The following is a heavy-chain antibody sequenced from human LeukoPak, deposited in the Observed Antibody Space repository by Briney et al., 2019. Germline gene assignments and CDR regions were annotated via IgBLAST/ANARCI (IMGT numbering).Heavy chain of an antibody. CDR1: GFTFSSYS. CDR2: ISSSSSYI. D-gene: IGHD6-13*01. Sequence: GGSLRLSCAASGFTFSSYSMNWVRQAPGKGLEWVSSISSSSSYIYYADSVKGRFTISRDNAKNSLYLQMDSLRAEDTAVYYCARDESGYSSSWSSHFFWYYYYMDVWGKGTTVTVSS. V-gene: IGHV3-21*01. CDR3: ARDESGYSSSWSSHFFWYYYYMDV. J-gene: IGHJ6*03.